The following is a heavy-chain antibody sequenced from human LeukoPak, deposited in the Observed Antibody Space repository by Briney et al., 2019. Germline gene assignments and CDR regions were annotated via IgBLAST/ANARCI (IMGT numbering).Heavy chain of an antibody. Sequence: VASVKVSCKASGYTSTGYYMHWVRPAPGQGLEWMGWINPNSGGTNYAQKFQGRVTMTRDTSISTAYMELSRLRSDDTAVYYCARGYYDFWSGYSMTTSRDENYFDYWGQGTLVTVSS. V-gene: IGHV1-2*02. CDR3: ARGYYDFWSGYSMTTSRDENYFDY. CDR2: INPNSGGT. J-gene: IGHJ4*02. CDR1: GYTSTGYY. D-gene: IGHD3-3*01.